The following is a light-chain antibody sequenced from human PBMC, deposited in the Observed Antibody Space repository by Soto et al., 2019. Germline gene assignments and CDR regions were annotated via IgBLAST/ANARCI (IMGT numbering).Light chain of an antibody. CDR3: ATWDDSRNGAYV. CDR2: AND. V-gene: IGLV1-44*01. J-gene: IGLJ1*01. Sequence: QSVLTQPPSASGTPGQRVTISCSGSSSNIGSNLVTWYQHLPGTAPRLLIYANDQRPSGVPDRFSVSKSDTSASLAISAPESEDKADSYCATWDDSRNGAYVFGTGTKVTVL. CDR1: SSNIGSNL.